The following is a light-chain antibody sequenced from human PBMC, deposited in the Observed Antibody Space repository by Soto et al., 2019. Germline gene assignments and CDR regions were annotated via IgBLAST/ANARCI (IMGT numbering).Light chain of an antibody. CDR2: AAS. Sequence: DIQMTQSPSSLSASVGDRVTITCRASQGIRNDVGGYRQKPGKAPKRLIYAASSLQSGVPSRFSGSGSGTEFTLTIRSLQPEDFATYYCLQHNSYPRTVGQGTKVDSK. J-gene: IGKJ1*01. CDR1: QGIRND. V-gene: IGKV1-17*01. CDR3: LQHNSYPRT.